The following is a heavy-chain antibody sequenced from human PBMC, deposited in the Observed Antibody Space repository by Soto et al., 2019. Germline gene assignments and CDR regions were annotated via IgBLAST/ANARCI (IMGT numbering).Heavy chain of an antibody. J-gene: IGHJ5*02. D-gene: IGHD3-3*01. CDR1: GGSFSGYY. CDR3: ARRRRFLEWLLGGSWFDP. CDR2: INHSGST. V-gene: IGHV4-34*01. Sequence: SETLSLTCAVYGGSFSGYYWSWIRQPPGKGLEWIGEINHSGSTNYNPSLKSRVTISVDTSKNQFSLKLSSVTAADTAVYYCARRRRFLEWLLGGSWFDPWGQGTLVTVSS.